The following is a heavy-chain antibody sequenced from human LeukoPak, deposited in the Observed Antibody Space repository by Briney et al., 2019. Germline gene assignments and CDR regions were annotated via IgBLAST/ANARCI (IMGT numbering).Heavy chain of an antibody. J-gene: IGHJ4*02. CDR1: GFILSNYS. CDR3: ARAPTVLVGYCSSSSCQADY. CDR2: ISSSSDFI. Sequence: GSLRLSCAASGFILSNYSMNWVRQAPGKGLEWVSYISSSSDFIYYADSVKGRFTISRDNAKNSLYLQMNSLRVEDTAVYYCARAPTVLVGYCSSSSCQADYWGQGTLVTVSS. V-gene: IGHV3-48*01. D-gene: IGHD2-2*01.